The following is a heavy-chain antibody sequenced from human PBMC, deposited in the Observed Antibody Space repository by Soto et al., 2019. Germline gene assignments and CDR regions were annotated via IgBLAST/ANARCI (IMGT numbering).Heavy chain of an antibody. CDR3: AKSGTPPGSGSYYPNYYYYYMDV. V-gene: IGHV3-9*01. J-gene: IGHJ6*03. CDR1: GFTFDDYA. D-gene: IGHD3-10*01. CDR2: ISWNSGSI. Sequence: EVQLVESGGGLVQPGRSLRLSCAASGFTFDDYAMHWVRQAPGKGLEWVSGISWNSGSIGYADSVKGRFTISRDNAKNSLYLQMNSLRAEDTALYYCAKSGTPPGSGSYYPNYYYYYMDVWGKGTTVTVSS.